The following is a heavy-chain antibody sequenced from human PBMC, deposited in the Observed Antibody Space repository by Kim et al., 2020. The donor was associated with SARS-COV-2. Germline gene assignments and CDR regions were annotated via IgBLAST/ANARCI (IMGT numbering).Heavy chain of an antibody. D-gene: IGHD2-15*01. V-gene: IGHV4-39*01. CDR3: ARQTIGFNAAWYFDL. J-gene: IGHJ2*01. Sequence: PSLESRVTVSVDTSKNQFSLKLSSVTAADTALYYCARQTIGFNAAWYFDLWGRGTLVTVSS.